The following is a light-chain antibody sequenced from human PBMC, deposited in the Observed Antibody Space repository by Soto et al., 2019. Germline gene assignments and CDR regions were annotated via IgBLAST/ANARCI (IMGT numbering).Light chain of an antibody. CDR2: GVS. Sequence: EIVLTQSPGTLSLSPGERATLSCRASQSVSNRYLAWYQQKPGQAPRLLIYGVSSRATGIPDRFSGSGSGTDFTLTISRLEFEDLEVYYCQEYGSPRTFGQGTRGDIK. CDR1: QSVSNRY. J-gene: IGKJ1*01. V-gene: IGKV3-20*01. CDR3: QEYGSPRT.